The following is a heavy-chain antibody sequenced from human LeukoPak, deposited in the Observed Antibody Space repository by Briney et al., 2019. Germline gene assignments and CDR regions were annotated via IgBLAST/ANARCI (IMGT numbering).Heavy chain of an antibody. J-gene: IGHJ4*02. V-gene: IGHV3-23*01. Sequence: GGSLRLSCAASGFTFSHYAMSWVRQAPGKGLEWVAGISGSGGSIYYADSVKGRFTISRDNSKNTVYMQMDSLRDEDTAVYYCGSVSGSYYGSLDYWGQGTLVTVSS. CDR3: GSVSGSYYGSLDY. CDR2: ISGSGGSI. D-gene: IGHD1-26*01. CDR1: GFTFSHYA.